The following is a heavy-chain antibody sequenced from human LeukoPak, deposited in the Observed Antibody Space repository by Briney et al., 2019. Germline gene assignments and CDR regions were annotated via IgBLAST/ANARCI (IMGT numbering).Heavy chain of an antibody. D-gene: IGHD6-13*01. V-gene: IGHV3-23*01. J-gene: IGHJ5*02. CDR3: AKWAAEAGQNWFDP. CDR1: GFTFSSYA. Sequence: GGSLRLSCAASGFTFSSYAMSWVRQAPGKGLEWVSAISGSGGSTYYADSVKGRFTISRDNSKHTPYLQMNSLRAEDTAVYYCAKWAAEAGQNWFDPWGQGTLVTVSS. CDR2: ISGSGGST.